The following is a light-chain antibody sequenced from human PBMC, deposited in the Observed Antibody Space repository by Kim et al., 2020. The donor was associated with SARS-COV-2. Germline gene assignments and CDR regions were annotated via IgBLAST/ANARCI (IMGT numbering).Light chain of an antibody. CDR3: QAWDSTTTV. J-gene: IGLJ2*01. CDR1: RLGNKC. Sequence: GSRRQTASITCSGDRLGNKCVCWCAEKAGQSSVVVIYQDTRRPSGSPERFSGSNSGKTATLTISGTQAMDEADYYCQAWDSTTTVFGGGTQLTVL. V-gene: IGLV3-1*01. CDR2: QDT.